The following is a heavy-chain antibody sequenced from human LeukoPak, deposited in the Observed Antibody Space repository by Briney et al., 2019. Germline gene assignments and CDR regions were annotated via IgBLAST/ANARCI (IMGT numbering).Heavy chain of an antibody. CDR2: ISYDGSNK. J-gene: IGHJ4*02. V-gene: IGHV3-30*03. CDR1: GFTFSSYG. D-gene: IGHD3-22*01. CDR3: AADYYDSSGYYPLDY. Sequence: PGVSLSLSCAACGFTFSSYGVHWVRQAPGKGLVWVAVISYDGSNKYYADSVKGRFNTSRKNYKNTLYLQLNSLRADDKAVYYCAADYYDSSGYYPLDYWGQGTLVTVSS.